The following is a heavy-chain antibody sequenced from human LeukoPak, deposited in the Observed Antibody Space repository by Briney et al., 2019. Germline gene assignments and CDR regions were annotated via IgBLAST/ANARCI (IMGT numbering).Heavy chain of an antibody. CDR3: ARGGRPDY. CDR1: GFTFSSYA. D-gene: IGHD3-10*01. V-gene: IGHV3-30-3*01. Sequence: GGSLRLSCAASGFTFSSYAMRWVRQAPGKGLEWVAVISYDGSNKYYADSVKGRFTISRDNSKNTLYLQMNSLRAEDTAVYYCARGGRPDYWGQGTLVTVSS. CDR2: ISYDGSNK. J-gene: IGHJ4*02.